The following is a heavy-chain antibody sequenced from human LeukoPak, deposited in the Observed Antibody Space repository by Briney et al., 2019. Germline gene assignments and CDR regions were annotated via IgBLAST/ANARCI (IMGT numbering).Heavy chain of an antibody. V-gene: IGHV4-4*07. J-gene: IGHJ4*02. D-gene: IGHD1-20*01. CDR2: IYSSGST. CDR3: ARGHNWNDGQDC. CDR1: GASISSYY. Sequence: SETLSLTCTVSGASISSYYWSWIRQPAGKGLEWIGRIYSSGSTNYNPSLKSRVTMSVDTSTNQFSLKLTSVTAADTAVYFCARGHNWNDGQDCWGQGTLVTVSS.